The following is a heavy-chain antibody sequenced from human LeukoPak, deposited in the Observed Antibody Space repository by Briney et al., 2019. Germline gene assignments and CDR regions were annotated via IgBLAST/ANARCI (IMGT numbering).Heavy chain of an antibody. V-gene: IGHV1-3*01. CDR2: INAANGST. J-gene: IGHJ4*02. Sequence: ASVKVSCKASGCSFTDYAMHWVRQAPGQRLEWMGWINAANGSTKYSQKFQGRVTITRDTSASRAYMELSSLRSEDTAVYYCAGTYYYDSSGYYPAFDYWGQGTLVTVSS. CDR1: GCSFTDYA. CDR3: AGTYYYDSSGYYPAFDY. D-gene: IGHD3-22*01.